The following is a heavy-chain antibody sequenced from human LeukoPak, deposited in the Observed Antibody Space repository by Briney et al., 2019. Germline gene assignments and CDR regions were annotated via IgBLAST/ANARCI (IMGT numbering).Heavy chain of an antibody. J-gene: IGHJ6*02. CDR1: GDSVSSNSAA. CDR2: TYYRSKWYN. Sequence: SQTLSLTCAISGDSVSSNSAAWNWIRQSPSRGLEWLGRTYYRSKWYNDYAVSVKSRITINPDTSKNRFSLQLNSVTPEDTAVYYCARLATCGRSPIGCGGYYYGMDVWGQGTTVTVSS. CDR3: ARLATCGRSPIGCGGYYYGMDV. D-gene: IGHD3-3*02. V-gene: IGHV6-1*01.